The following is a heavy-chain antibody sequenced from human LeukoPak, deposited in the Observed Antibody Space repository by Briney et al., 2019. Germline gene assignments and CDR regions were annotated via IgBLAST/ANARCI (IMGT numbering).Heavy chain of an antibody. CDR2: ISSASNTI. CDR3: ARDGWFGDYNWFDP. D-gene: IGHD3-10*01. Sequence: GESLKISCAASGFTFSSYSMNWVRQAPGKGLEWISYISSASNTIYYADSVKGRFTISRDNAKNSVYLQMNGLRAEDTAMYYCARDGWFGDYNWFDPWGQGTLVTVSS. V-gene: IGHV3-48*01. J-gene: IGHJ5*02. CDR1: GFTFSSYS.